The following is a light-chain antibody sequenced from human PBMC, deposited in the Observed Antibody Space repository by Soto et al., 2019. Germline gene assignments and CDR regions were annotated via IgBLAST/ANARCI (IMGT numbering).Light chain of an antibody. J-gene: IGKJ1*01. CDR1: QSISDS. V-gene: IGKV1-5*01. Sequence: DIQMTQSPSTLSASVGDRVTSTCRASQSISDSLAWYQQKPGKAPDLLISDVSKLERGVASRFSGSGSGTEFTLTISGMQPDDLATYYCQQYHGFSRTFGQGTKVDIK. CDR2: DVS. CDR3: QQYHGFSRT.